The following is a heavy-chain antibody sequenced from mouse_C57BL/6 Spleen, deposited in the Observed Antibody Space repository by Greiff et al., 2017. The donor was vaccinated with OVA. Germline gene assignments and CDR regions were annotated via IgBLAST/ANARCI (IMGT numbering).Heavy chain of an antibody. CDR1: GYTFTGYW. Sequence: QVQLKQSGAELMKPGASVKLSCKATGYTFTGYWIEWVKQRPGHGLEWIGEILPGSGSTNYTEKFKGKATFTADTSSNTAYMQLSSLTTEDSAIYYCARRVYYGSSYDAMDYWGQGTSVTVSS. D-gene: IGHD1-1*01. CDR2: ILPGSGST. V-gene: IGHV1-9*01. CDR3: ARRVYYGSSYDAMDY. J-gene: IGHJ4*01.